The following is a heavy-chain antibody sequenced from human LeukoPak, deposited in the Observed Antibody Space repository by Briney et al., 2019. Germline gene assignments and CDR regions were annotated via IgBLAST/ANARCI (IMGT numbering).Heavy chain of an antibody. J-gene: IGHJ5*02. CDR2: IYTSGST. CDR3: ARMRWLPPYNWFDP. D-gene: IGHD5-24*01. V-gene: IGHV4-61*02. Sequence: SETLSLTCTVSGGSISSSSYYWGWIRQPAGKGLEWIGRIYTSGSTNYNPSLKSRVTISVDTSKNQFSLKLSSVTAADTAVYYCARMRWLPPYNWFDPWGQGTLVTVSS. CDR1: GGSISSSSYY.